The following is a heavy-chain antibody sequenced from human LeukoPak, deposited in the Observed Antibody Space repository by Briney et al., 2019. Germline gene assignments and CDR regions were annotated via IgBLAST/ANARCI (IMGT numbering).Heavy chain of an antibody. D-gene: IGHD4-23*01. CDR1: GFTFSSYR. CDR2: IWYDGSNK. J-gene: IGHJ4*02. CDR3: AKDRGGGEVDY. V-gene: IGHV3-33*06. Sequence: GGSLRLSCAASGFTFSSYRMHWVRQAPGKGLEWVAVIWYDGSNKYYADSVKGRFTISRDNSKNTLYLQMNSLRAEDTAVYYCAKDRGGGEVDYWGQGTLVTVSS.